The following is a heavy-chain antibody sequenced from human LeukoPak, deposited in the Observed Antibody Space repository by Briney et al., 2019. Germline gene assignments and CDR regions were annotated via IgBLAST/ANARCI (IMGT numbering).Heavy chain of an antibody. Sequence: SETLSLTCSVSGVPIRTYYWTWFRQPPGKGLEWIGYIYHTGSTNYNPSLKSRVTLSIDTSRSQFSLKLSAVTAADTAVYFCAAAEWEYFYFDSWGQGTLVAVSS. CDR2: IYHTGST. CDR1: GVPIRTYY. D-gene: IGHD1-26*01. V-gene: IGHV4-59*12. CDR3: AAAEWEYFYFDS. J-gene: IGHJ4*02.